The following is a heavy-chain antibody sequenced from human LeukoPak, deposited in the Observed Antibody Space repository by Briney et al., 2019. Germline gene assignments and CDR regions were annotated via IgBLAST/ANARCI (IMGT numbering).Heavy chain of an antibody. D-gene: IGHD3-10*02. CDR2: IHHSGTT. V-gene: IGHV4-4*02. J-gene: IGHJ4*02. CDR3: ARVFGGAN. Sequence: SGTLSLTCAVSGGSITTTNWWTWVRQPPGKGLEWIGEIHHSGTTHYNPSLKTRVTISVDNSKNQFSLKLTSMTAADTAVYFCARVFGGANWGQGTLVTVSS. CDR1: GGSITTTNW.